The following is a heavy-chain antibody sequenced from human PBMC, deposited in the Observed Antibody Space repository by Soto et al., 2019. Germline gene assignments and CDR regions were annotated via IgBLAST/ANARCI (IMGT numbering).Heavy chain of an antibody. CDR2: IKQDGSEK. CDR3: ATSRTFDY. D-gene: IGHD6-13*01. CDR1: GFTFSGYW. V-gene: IGHV3-7*01. J-gene: IGHJ4*02. Sequence: PGGSLRLSCEASGFTFSGYWMNWVRQAPGKGLEWVANIKQDGSEKYYEDSVKGRFTISRDNAKNSLYLEMNSLRAEDTAVYYCATSRTFDYWGQGTLVTVSS.